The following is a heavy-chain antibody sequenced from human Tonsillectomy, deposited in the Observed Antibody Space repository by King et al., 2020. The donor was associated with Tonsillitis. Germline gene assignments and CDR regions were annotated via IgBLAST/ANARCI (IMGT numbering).Heavy chain of an antibody. Sequence: VQLVESGGGLVQPGGSLRLYCAASGFTSTSCAMSWVRQAPGKGLEWVSAISGSGGSTYYADSVKGRFTISRDNSKNTLYLQMNSLRAEDTAVYYCAKMGARLTVLRGVPDFYYYGMDVWGQGTTVTVSS. V-gene: IGHV3-23*04. CDR2: ISGSGGST. CDR3: AKMGARLTVLRGVPDFYYYGMDV. D-gene: IGHD3-10*01. CDR1: GFTSTSCA. J-gene: IGHJ6*02.